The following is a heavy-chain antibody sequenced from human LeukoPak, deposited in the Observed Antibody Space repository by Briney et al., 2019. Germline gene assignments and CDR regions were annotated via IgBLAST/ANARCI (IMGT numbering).Heavy chain of an antibody. CDR3: ARDRRAVAGDYYYGMDV. D-gene: IGHD6-19*01. J-gene: IGHJ6*02. Sequence: GRSLRLSCAASGFTFSIYGMHWVRQAPGKGLEWVALIWYDGSDKYYADSVKGRFTISRDNSKNTLYLQMNSLRAEDTAVYYCARDRRAVAGDYYYGMDVWGQGTTVTVSS. CDR2: IWYDGSDK. V-gene: IGHV3-33*01. CDR1: GFTFSIYG.